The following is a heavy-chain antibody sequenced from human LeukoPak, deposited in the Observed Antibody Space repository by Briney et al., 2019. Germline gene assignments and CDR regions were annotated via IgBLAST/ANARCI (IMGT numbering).Heavy chain of an antibody. CDR3: ARESHDSSGYYYFDY. CDR1: GFTFSSYA. V-gene: IGHV3-53*01. Sequence: GGSLRLSCAASGFTFSSYAMSWVRQAPGKGLEWVSVIYSGGSTYYADSVKGRFTISRDNSKNTLYLQMNSLRAEDTAVYYCARESHDSSGYYYFDYWGQGTLVTVSS. CDR2: IYSGGST. J-gene: IGHJ4*02. D-gene: IGHD3-22*01.